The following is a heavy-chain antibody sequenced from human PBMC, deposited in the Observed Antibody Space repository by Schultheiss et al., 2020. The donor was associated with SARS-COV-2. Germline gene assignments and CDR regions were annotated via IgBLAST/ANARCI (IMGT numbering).Heavy chain of an antibody. J-gene: IGHJ6*02. D-gene: IGHD3-10*02. CDR2: IYYSGIT. CDR3: ARRMFYYYGMDV. Sequence: SETLSLTCTVSGGSVSSGSYYWSWIRQPPGKGLEWIGYIYYSGITNYNPSLKSRVTILVDTSKNHLSLNLTSVTAADTAVYFCARRMFYYYGMDVWGQGTTVTVSS. V-gene: IGHV4-61*03. CDR1: GGSVSSGSYY.